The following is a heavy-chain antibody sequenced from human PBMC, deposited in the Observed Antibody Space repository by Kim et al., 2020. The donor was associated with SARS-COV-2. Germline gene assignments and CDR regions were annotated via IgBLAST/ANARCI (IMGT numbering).Heavy chain of an antibody. J-gene: IGHJ4*02. Sequence: GGSLRLSCAASGFTFSGSAMHWVRQASGKGLEWVGRIRSKANSYATAYAASVKGRFTISRDDSKNTAYLQINSLKTEDTAVYYCTRQRLTVTTPRGFDYWGQGTLVTVSS. CDR2: IRSKANSYAT. V-gene: IGHV3-73*01. D-gene: IGHD4-17*01. CDR3: TRQRLTVTTPRGFDY. CDR1: GFTFSGSA.